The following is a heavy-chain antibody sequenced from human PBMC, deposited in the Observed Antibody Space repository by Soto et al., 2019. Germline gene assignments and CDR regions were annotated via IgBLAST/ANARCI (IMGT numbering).Heavy chain of an antibody. CDR3: ARVGGVGHHTHFGLITGGGGDEVDH. D-gene: IGHD3-10*01. J-gene: IGHJ4*02. CDR2: ISPYKGNS. Sequence: QILLVQSGAEVKKPGASAKVSCKTSGYTFTSYGITWVRQAPGQGLEWRGWISPYKGNSNYAQNLQGRITMNTNTATTTALMEQRGLTWDSTAFYYCARVGGVGHHTHFGLITGGGGDEVDHWGQGTLVTVSA. CDR1: GYTFTSYG. V-gene: IGHV1-18*01.